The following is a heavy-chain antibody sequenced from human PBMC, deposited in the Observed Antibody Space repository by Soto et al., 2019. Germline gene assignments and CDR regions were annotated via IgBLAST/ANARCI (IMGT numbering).Heavy chain of an antibody. CDR1: GFTFSSYG. Sequence: GGSLRLSCASSGFTFSSYGMHLVRQAPGKGLEWVAVIWYDGSNKYYADSVKGRFTISRDNSKNTLYLQMNSLRAEDTAVYYCARDLSGYSSSCPGYWGQGTLVTVSS. CDR2: IWYDGSNK. CDR3: ARDLSGYSSSCPGY. J-gene: IGHJ4*02. V-gene: IGHV3-33*01. D-gene: IGHD6-13*01.